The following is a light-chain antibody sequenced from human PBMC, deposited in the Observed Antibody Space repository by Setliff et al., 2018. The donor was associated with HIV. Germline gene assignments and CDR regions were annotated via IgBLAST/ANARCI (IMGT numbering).Light chain of an antibody. CDR2: DVH. CDR1: SSDVGGYDY. V-gene: IGLV2-14*03. CDR3: SSFISSHIDV. Sequence: QSALTQPASVSGSPGQSITISCTGSSSDVGGYDYVAWYQQHPGKTPELLIFDVHNRPSGVSHRFSGSKSGNTASLTISGLQAEDEADYYCSSFISSHIDVFGSGTKVTVL. J-gene: IGLJ1*01.